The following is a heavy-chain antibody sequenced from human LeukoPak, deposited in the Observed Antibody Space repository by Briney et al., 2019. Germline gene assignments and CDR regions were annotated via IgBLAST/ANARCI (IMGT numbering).Heavy chain of an antibody. J-gene: IGHJ4*02. V-gene: IGHV5-51*01. D-gene: IGHD6-13*01. CDR3: ARQGGYSSSWYVDY. Sequence: GESLKISCKGSGFSSTNSWIAWVRQVPGKGLEWMGIIYLGDSDTRYSPSFRGQVTISADKSISTAYLQWSSLKASDTAMYYCARQGGYSSSWYVDYWGQGTLVTVSS. CDR2: IYLGDSDT. CDR1: GFSSTNSW.